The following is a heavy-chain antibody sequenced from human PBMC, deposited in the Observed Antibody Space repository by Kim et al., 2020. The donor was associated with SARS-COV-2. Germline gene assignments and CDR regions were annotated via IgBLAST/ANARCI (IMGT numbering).Heavy chain of an antibody. CDR1: GYTFTSYY. CDR2: INPSGGST. CDR3: AREPSPSWGSYYKTVRQLGYYYYGMDV. Sequence: ASVKVSCKASGYTFTSYYMHWVRQAPGQGLEWMGIINPSGGSTSYAQKFQGRVTMTRDTSTSTVYMELSSLRSEDTAVYYCAREPSPSWGSYYKTVRQLGYYYYGMDVWGQGTTVTVSS. J-gene: IGHJ6*02. D-gene: IGHD3-10*01. V-gene: IGHV1-46*01.